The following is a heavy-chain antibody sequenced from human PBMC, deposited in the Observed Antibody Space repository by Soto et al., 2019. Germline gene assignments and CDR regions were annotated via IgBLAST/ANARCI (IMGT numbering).Heavy chain of an antibody. Sequence: QVQLVQSGAEVKKPGASVKVSCKASGYTFSDHDINWVRQASGQGPEWLGWMNPNSGDTGYAQNFKGRVTMTRDTTKRTAYMELSSLRSEDTAVYYCARVGGNWNDDYFDYWGQGTLVTVSS. CDR1: GYTFSDHD. J-gene: IGHJ4*02. D-gene: IGHD1-1*01. CDR3: ARVGGNWNDDYFDY. CDR2: MNPNSGDT. V-gene: IGHV1-8*01.